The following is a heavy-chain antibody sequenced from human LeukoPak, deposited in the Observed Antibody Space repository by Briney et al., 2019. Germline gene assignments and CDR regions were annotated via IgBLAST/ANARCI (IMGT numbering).Heavy chain of an antibody. CDR3: AKGVASAGTREYFDY. CDR2: VNSDGSST. Sequence: GGSLRLSCAASGFTFSSYWMHWVRQAPGKGLVWVSRVNSDGSSTRYADSVKGRFTISRDNSKNTLYLQMNSLRAEDTAVYYCAKGVASAGTREYFDYWGQGTLVTVSS. J-gene: IGHJ4*02. D-gene: IGHD3-3*01. CDR1: GFTFSSYW. V-gene: IGHV3-74*01.